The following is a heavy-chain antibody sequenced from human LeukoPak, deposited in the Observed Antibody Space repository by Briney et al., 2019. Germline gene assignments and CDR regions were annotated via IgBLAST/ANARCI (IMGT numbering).Heavy chain of an antibody. V-gene: IGHV3-23*01. CDR3: AKYASNWYKGFDC. CDR2: ISGSGGRT. J-gene: IGHJ4*02. CDR1: GFTFSSYA. Sequence: GRSLRLSCAASGFTFSSYAMSWVRQAPGKGLEGVSVISGSGGRTYYADSVKGRLTISRDNSKNTLYLEMNSLRAEDTAVYHCAKYASNWYKGFDCWGQGTLVTVSS. D-gene: IGHD6-13*01.